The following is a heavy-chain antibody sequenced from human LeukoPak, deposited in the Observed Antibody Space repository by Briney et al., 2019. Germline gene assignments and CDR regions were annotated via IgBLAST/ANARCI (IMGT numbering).Heavy chain of an antibody. CDR2: ISGSGGST. J-gene: IGHJ6*03. CDR3: AKGCSGGSCYSWDYYYYYMDV. D-gene: IGHD2-15*01. CDR1: GFTFSSYA. V-gene: IGHV3-23*01. Sequence: HPGGSLRLSCAASGFTFSSYAMSWVRQAPGKGLEWVSAISGSGGSTYYADPVKGRFTISRDNSKNTLYLQMNSLRAEDTAVYYCAKGCSGGSCYSWDYYYYYMDVWGKGTTVTVSS.